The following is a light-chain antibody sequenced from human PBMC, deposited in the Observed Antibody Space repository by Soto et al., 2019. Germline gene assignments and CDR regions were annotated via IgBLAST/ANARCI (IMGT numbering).Light chain of an antibody. Sequence: EIVLPQSPGTLSLSPGERATLSCMASQSVSSSYLAWYQQKPGQAPRLLIYDASNRATGIPARFSGSGSGTDFTLTISSLEPEDFAVYYCQQRSNWPITFGQGTRLEIK. J-gene: IGKJ5*01. CDR1: QSVSSSY. CDR2: DAS. CDR3: QQRSNWPIT. V-gene: IGKV3D-20*02.